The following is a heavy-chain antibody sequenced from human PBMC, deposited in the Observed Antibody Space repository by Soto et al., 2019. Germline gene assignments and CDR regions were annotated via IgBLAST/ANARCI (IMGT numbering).Heavy chain of an antibody. CDR3: ARDRPTYYDFWSGYELGY. D-gene: IGHD3-3*01. Sequence: LRLSCAASGFTFSSYAMHWVRQAPGKGLEWVAVISYDGSNKYYADSVKGRFTISRDNSKNTLYLQMNSLRAEDTAVYYCARDRPTYYDFWSGYELGYWGQGTLVTVSS. CDR1: GFTFSSYA. J-gene: IGHJ4*02. V-gene: IGHV3-30-3*01. CDR2: ISYDGSNK.